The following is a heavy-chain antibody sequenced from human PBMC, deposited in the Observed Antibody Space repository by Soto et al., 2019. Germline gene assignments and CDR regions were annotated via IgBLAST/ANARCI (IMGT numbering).Heavy chain of an antibody. D-gene: IGHD6-19*01. V-gene: IGHV1-69*12. Sequence: QVQLVQSGAEVKKPGSSVKVSCKASGGTFSSYAISWVRQSPGQGLEWMGVIIPIFGTANYAQKFQGRVTITADESTSTAYMELSSRRSEDTAVYYCARATAVAGTAEPHGMDVWGQGTTVTVSS. CDR3: ARATAVAGTAEPHGMDV. CDR2: IIPIFGTA. CDR1: GGTFSSYA. J-gene: IGHJ6*02.